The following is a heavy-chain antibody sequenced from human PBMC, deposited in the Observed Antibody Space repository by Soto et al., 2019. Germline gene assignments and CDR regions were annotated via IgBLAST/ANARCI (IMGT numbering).Heavy chain of an antibody. CDR3: TRDRYATSWSD. Sequence: SETLSLTCDVYGGSFGGYIGTWIRQTPGKGLQWIGQINHSGTTTYNPSLKSRVTLSIDTSKKHFSLNLKSVTAADTAVYYCTRDRYATSWSDWGQGTLVTVSS. J-gene: IGHJ4*02. CDR1: GGSFGGYI. D-gene: IGHD2-2*01. V-gene: IGHV4-34*01. CDR2: INHSGTT.